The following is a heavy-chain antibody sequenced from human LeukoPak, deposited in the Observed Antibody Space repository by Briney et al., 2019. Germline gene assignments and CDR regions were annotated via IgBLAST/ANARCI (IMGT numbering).Heavy chain of an antibody. D-gene: IGHD1-26*01. CDR2: IYSGGST. CDR3: AKGAWELLDAFDI. CDR1: GFTVSSNY. J-gene: IGHJ3*02. V-gene: IGHV3-66*01. Sequence: GGSLRLSCAASGFTVSSNYMSWVRQAPGKGLEWVSVIYSGGSTYYADSVKGRFTISRDNSKNTLYLQMNSLRAEDTAVYYCAKGAWELLDAFDIWGQGTMVTVSS.